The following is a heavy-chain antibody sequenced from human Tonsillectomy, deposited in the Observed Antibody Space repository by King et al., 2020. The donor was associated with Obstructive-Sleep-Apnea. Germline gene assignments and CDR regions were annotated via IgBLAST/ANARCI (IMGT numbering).Heavy chain of an antibody. V-gene: IGHV4-38-2*02. CDR2: IYHSGST. CDR1: GYSISSGYY. CDR3: ARDDGGNLDY. J-gene: IGHJ4*02. D-gene: IGHD4-23*01. Sequence: VQLQESGPGLVKPSETLSLTCTVSGYSISSGYYWGWIRQPPGKGLEWIGRIYHSGSTYYNPSLKSRVTISVDTSKNKFSLKLSSVTAADTAVYYCARDDGGNLDYWGQGTLVTVSS.